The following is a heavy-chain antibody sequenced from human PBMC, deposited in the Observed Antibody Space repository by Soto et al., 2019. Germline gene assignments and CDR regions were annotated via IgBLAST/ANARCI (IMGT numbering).Heavy chain of an antibody. CDR2: INHSGSP. J-gene: IGHJ4*02. CDR3: ARGLITGSHYSGGWYYFDS. V-gene: IGHV4-34*01. CDR1: GESFSGYI. D-gene: IGHD6-19*01. Sequence: QVQLQQSGAGLLKPSETLSLTCAVYGESFSGYIWTWIRQTPGKGLQWIGQINHSGSPIYNPSLKSRVTISVHTSNSQFSLELSSVTAADTAVYYCARGLITGSHYSGGWYYFDSWGQGTQVTVSS.